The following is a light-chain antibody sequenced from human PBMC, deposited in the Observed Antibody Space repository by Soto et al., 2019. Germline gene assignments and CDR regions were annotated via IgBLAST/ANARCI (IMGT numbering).Light chain of an antibody. CDR2: AAS. J-gene: IGKJ5*01. CDR1: QGIDSS. V-gene: IGKV1-9*01. Sequence: DIQMTQSPSTLSGSVGGRVTIACRASQGIDSSFAWYQQKPGKAPKLLIYAASSLQSGVPSRFSGSGSGTDFTLTISSLQPEDFATYYCQQLHDYPITFGQGTRLEIK. CDR3: QQLHDYPIT.